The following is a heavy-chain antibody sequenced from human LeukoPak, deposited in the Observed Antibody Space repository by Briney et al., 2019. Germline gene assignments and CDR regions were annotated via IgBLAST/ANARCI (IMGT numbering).Heavy chain of an antibody. J-gene: IGHJ4*02. CDR1: AFTFSNYA. D-gene: IGHD7-27*01. Sequence: PGGSLRLSCAASAFTFSNYAMSWVRQAPGKGLEWVSTLSATVSDGGAYYADSVKGRFTISRDNSKNTLHLQMNRLRDEDTAMYYCAKNRGKGPLSGTGEIDYWGQGTLLTVSS. V-gene: IGHV3-23*01. CDR3: AKNRGKGPLSGTGEIDY. CDR2: LSATVSDGGA.